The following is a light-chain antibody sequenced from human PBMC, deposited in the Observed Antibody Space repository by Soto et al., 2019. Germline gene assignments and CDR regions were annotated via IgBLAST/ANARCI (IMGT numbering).Light chain of an antibody. Sequence: DIQMTQSPSILYASVGDRVTITCRASQSISMWVAWYQQKPGKAPKLLIYDASILNGGVPSSLSVSGSGTEFTLIINSLQPDDFATYYFQQYDSYPRTFGQGTKVEIK. CDR2: DAS. V-gene: IGKV1-5*01. CDR1: QSISMW. J-gene: IGKJ1*01. CDR3: QQYDSYPRT.